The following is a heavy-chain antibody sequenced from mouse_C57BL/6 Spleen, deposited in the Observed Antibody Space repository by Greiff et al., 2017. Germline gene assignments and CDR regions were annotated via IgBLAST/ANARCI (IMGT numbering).Heavy chain of an antibody. D-gene: IGHD2-3*01. V-gene: IGHV1-22*01. CDR2: INPNNGGT. Sequence: EVKLMESGPELVKPGASVKMSCKASGYTFTDYNMHWVKQSHGKSLEWIGYINPNNGGTSYNQKFKGKATLTVNKSSSTAYMELRSLTSEDSAVYYCANGYFSSYFDYWGQGTTLTVSS. J-gene: IGHJ2*01. CDR3: ANGYFSSYFDY. CDR1: GYTFTDYN.